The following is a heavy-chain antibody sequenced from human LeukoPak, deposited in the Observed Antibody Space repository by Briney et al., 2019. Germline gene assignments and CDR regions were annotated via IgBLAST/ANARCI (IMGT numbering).Heavy chain of an antibody. CDR2: INHSGST. D-gene: IGHD1-26*01. CDR3: ARLISMVGANDY. J-gene: IGHJ4*02. Sequence: SETLSLTCAVYGGSFSGYYWSWIRQPPGKGLEWIGEINHSGSTNYNPSLKSRVTISVDTSKNQFSLKLSSVTAADTAVYYCARLISMVGANDYWGQGTLVTVSS. V-gene: IGHV4-34*01. CDR1: GGSFSGYY.